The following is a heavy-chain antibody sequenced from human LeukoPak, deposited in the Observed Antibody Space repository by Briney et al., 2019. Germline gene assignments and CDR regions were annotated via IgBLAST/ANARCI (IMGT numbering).Heavy chain of an antibody. D-gene: IGHD4-23*01. Sequence: PTGGSLRLSCAASGFDFGGYWMTWVRQAPGKGLEWVANIKQDGIDKYYLDSVKGRFTISRDNAKNALYLQMNDLRVEDTAVYYCAKEVVTPTYYFDYWGQGTLVTVSS. CDR3: AKEVVTPTYYFDY. V-gene: IGHV3-7*04. J-gene: IGHJ4*02. CDR2: IKQDGIDK. CDR1: GFDFGGYW.